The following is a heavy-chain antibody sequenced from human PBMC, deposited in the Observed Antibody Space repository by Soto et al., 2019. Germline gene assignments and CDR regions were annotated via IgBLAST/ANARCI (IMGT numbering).Heavy chain of an antibody. V-gene: IGHV1-69*01. Sequence: QVQLVQSGAQVKEPGSSVKVSCKATGDLFNNYAFNWVRQAPGQGLEWMGRISPLFSTTTYAQKFQGRVTIGADELTTIVYLVVSNLESEDTAMYYCAACTSVAAASYFKFWGQGTLVTVSP. J-gene: IGHJ4*02. D-gene: IGHD2-2*01. CDR2: ISPLFSTT. CDR3: AACTSVAAASYFKF. CDR1: GDLFNNYA.